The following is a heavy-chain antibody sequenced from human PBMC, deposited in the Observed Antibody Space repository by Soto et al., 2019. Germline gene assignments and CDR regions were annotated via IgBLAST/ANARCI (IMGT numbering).Heavy chain of an antibody. Sequence: LSLTCAVYAGPFSGYFWPWIRQPPGKGVRWIGEINHSGSTNHKPSLKSRAAISVDTSKNQFSLKLRSVTAADTAVYYCARGITIGDATDKSYFDSWGQGTLVTVSS. CDR1: AGPFSGYF. CDR2: INHSGST. J-gene: IGHJ4*02. V-gene: IGHV4-34*04. CDR3: ARGITIGDATDKSYFDS. D-gene: IGHD3-10*01.